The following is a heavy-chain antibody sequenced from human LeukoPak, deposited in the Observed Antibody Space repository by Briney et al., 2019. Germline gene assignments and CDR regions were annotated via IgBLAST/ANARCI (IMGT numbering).Heavy chain of an antibody. D-gene: IGHD4-11*01. J-gene: IGHJ6*03. V-gene: IGHV1-69*06. CDR2: IIPIFVAP. Sequence: SVKVSCNLSGGTFSTYPINWVRQAPGQGLEWMGKIIPIFVAPDYAQKFQGRVTITADKSTNTAFMELISVRSDDTAVYYCATPRRPTDYYYYYMNVWGNGTTVTVSS. CDR1: GGTFSTYP. CDR3: ATPRRPTDYYYYYMNV.